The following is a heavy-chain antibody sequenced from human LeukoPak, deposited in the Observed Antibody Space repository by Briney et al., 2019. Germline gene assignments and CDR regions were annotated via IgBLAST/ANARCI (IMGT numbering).Heavy chain of an antibody. Sequence: PGGSLRLSCVASGFTFDDYAMHWVRQVPGKGLEWVSGINWRSKTIAYADSVKGRFVVSRDNDKKSLFLEMNSVRPEDTGLYYCVKGGGTVMRAAFQMWGEGTMVIVAS. CDR2: INWRSKTI. CDR3: VKGGGTVMRAAFQM. J-gene: IGHJ3*02. CDR1: GFTFDDYA. V-gene: IGHV3-9*01. D-gene: IGHD3/OR15-3a*01.